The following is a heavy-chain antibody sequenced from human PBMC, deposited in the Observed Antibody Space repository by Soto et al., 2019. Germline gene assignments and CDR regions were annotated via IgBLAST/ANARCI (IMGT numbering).Heavy chain of an antibody. D-gene: IGHD6-13*01. CDR1: GFTFSSYW. Sequence: EVQLVESGGGLVQPGGSLRLSCAVSGFTFSSYWMSWVRQGSGKGLEWVANIKKDGSEKYYVDSVKGRFTISRDNAKNSLYLQMNSLRAEDTAVYYCVRDHAVAASDYWGQGALVTVSS. CDR2: IKKDGSEK. V-gene: IGHV3-7*01. CDR3: VRDHAVAASDY. J-gene: IGHJ4*02.